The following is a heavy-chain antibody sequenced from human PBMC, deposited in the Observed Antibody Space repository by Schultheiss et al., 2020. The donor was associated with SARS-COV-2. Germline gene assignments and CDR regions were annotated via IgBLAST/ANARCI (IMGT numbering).Heavy chain of an antibody. J-gene: IGHJ6*02. Sequence: GGSLRLSCAASGFTFSSYAMSWVRQAPGKGLEWVSYISSSGNTIYTADSVKGRFTISRDNAKNSLYLRMNSLRAGDTAVYYCAKPPQSTMIRGGGMDVWGQGTTVTVSS. CDR3: AKPPQSTMIRGGGMDV. D-gene: IGHD3-10*01. CDR1: GFTFSSYA. V-gene: IGHV3-48*04. CDR2: ISSSGNTI.